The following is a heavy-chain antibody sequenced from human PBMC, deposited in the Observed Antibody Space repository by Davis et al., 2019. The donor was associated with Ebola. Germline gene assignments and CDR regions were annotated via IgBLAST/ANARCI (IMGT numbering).Heavy chain of an antibody. CDR3: ARGRYIVTTYYFDY. J-gene: IGHJ4*02. D-gene: IGHD5-12*01. Sequence: GGSLRLSCAASGFTFSSYWMSWVRQAPGKGLEWVANIKQDGSEKYYVDSVKGRFTISRDNAKNSLYLQMNSLRAEDTAVYYCARGRYIVTTYYFDYWGQGTLVTVSS. CDR1: GFTFSSYW. V-gene: IGHV3-7*01. CDR2: IKQDGSEK.